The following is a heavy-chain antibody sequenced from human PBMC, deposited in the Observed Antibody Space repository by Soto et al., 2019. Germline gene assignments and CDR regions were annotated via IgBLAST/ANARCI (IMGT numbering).Heavy chain of an antibody. CDR2: IYYNGNT. CDR3: ARASNKRGRSYGPDF. CDR1: GGSIGSYY. J-gene: IGHJ4*02. D-gene: IGHD5-18*01. V-gene: IGHV4-59*08. Sequence: PSETLSLTCTVSGGSIGSYYWSWIRQPPGKGLEWIGYIYYNGNTNCSPSLKSRVTISVDTSKNQFSLNLSSVTAADTAVYYCARASNKRGRSYGPDFWGPGILVTVSS.